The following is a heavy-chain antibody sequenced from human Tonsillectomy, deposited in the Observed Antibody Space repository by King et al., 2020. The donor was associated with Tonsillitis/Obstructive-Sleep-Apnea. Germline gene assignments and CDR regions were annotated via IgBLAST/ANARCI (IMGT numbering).Heavy chain of an antibody. Sequence: VQLVESGGGVVQPGRSLRLSCSASRFTFSCYAMQLVRQVPGKGLEGVAVISYDGGNKYYADSVKGRFTISRDNSKNTLYLQMNSLRAEDTAVYYCAREDGYCSGGSCYSKAFDIWGQGTMVTVSS. V-gene: IGHV3-30*01. J-gene: IGHJ3*02. CDR2: ISYDGGNK. D-gene: IGHD2-15*01. CDR1: RFTFSCYA. CDR3: AREDGYCSGGSCYSKAFDI.